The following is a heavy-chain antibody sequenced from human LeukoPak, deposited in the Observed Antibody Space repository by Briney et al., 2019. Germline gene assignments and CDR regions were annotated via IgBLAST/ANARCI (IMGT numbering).Heavy chain of an antibody. CDR3: ARLIVTAMVRDFDY. J-gene: IGHJ4*02. CDR2: INAYNGNT. V-gene: IGHV1-18*01. Sequence: ASVKVSCKASGYTFTSYGISWVRQAPGQGLEWMGWINAYNGNTNYAQKLQGRVTMTTDTSTSTAYMELRSLRSDDTAVYYYARLIVTAMVRDFDYWGQGTLVTVSS. CDR1: GYTFTSYG. D-gene: IGHD5-18*01.